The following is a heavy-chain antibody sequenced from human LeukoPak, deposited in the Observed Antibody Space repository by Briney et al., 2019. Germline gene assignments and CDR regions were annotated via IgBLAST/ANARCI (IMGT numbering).Heavy chain of an antibody. CDR1: GFTFTSNA. J-gene: IGHJ6*03. V-gene: IGHV3-23*01. CDR3: AIEYYYYMDV. Sequence: GGSLRLSCAASGFTFTSNAVSWVRQAPGKGLEWVSTISASGGSIYYAGSVKGRFTISRDISKNTLYLQMNSLRAEDTAVYHCAIEYYYYMDVWGKGTTVTGSS. CDR2: ISASGGSI.